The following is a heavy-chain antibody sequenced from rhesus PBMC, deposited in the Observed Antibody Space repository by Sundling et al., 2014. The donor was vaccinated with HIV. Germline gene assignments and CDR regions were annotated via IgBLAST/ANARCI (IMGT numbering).Heavy chain of an antibody. CDR1: GGSITTNY. D-gene: IGHD1-20*01. Sequence: QVQLQESGPGLVKPSETLSLTCTVSGGSITTNYWSWIRQPPGKGLEWIGRISGSDGSTDYNPSLKNRVXFSRDTSTNQFSLKLSAVTAADTAVYYCARLEQLDIYKYWGQGVLVTVSS. CDR2: ISGSDGST. V-gene: IGHV4-173*01. J-gene: IGHJ4*01. CDR3: ARLEQLDIYKY.